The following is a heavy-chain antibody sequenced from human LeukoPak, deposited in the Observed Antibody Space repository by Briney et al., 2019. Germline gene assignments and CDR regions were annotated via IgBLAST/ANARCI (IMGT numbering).Heavy chain of an antibody. CDR2: IVVGSGNT. CDR1: GFTFTSSA. V-gene: IGHV1-58*02. D-gene: IGHD3-3*01. CDR3: AAVRYDFWSGYANWFDP. Sequence: ASVKVSCKASGFTFTSSAMQWVRQARGQRPEWIGWIVVGSGNTNYAQKFEERVTITRDMSTSTAYMELSSLRSEDTAVYYCAAVRYDFWSGYANWFDPWGQGTLVTVSS. J-gene: IGHJ5*02.